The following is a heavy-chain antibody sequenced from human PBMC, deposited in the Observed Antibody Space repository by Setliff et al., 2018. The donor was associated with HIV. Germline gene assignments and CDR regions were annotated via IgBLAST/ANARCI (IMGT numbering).Heavy chain of an antibody. Sequence: PGGSLRLSCAASGFTFRDAWMSWVRQAPGKGLEWVSAISGSGGSTYYADSVKGRFTISRDNSKNTLYLQMNSLRAEDTAVYYCAKANAGSSGYEYFQYWGQGTLVTVSS. J-gene: IGHJ1*01. D-gene: IGHD3-22*01. CDR3: AKANAGSSGYEYFQY. CDR2: ISGSGGST. CDR1: GFTFRDAW. V-gene: IGHV3-23*01.